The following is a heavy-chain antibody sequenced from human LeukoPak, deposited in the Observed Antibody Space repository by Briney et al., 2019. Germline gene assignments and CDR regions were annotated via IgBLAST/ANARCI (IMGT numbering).Heavy chain of an antibody. CDR2: INWNGGTI. D-gene: IGHD3-10*01. CDR1: GFTFDDYG. Sequence: PGGSLRLSCAASGFTFDDYGVNWVRQAPGKGVEWVCGINWNGGTIGYAASVKGRFIISSDNAKNLLYLQLNSLRVEDRALYYGARDGGSQARGVYGEWGQGTMVSVSS. CDR3: ARDGGSQARGVYGE. J-gene: IGHJ3*01. V-gene: IGHV3-20*04.